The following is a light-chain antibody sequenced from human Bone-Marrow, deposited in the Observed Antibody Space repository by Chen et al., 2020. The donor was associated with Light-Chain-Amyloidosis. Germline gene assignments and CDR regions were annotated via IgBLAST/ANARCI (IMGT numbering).Light chain of an antibody. Sequence: QSILTQTPSVSGTPGQRVTMACSGGSSHIGSSTLNWYKVLPGMAPKLLIYSSDQRPSGVPDRFAGSVSGTSASLAISGLQPEDEAEYYCATWDGTLSVWVFGGGTKLTVL. CDR2: SSD. CDR3: ATWDGTLSVWV. J-gene: IGLJ3*02. CDR1: SSHIGSST. V-gene: IGLV1-44*01.